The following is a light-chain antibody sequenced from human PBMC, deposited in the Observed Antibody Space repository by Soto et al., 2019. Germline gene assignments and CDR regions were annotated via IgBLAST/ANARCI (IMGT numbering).Light chain of an antibody. Sequence: QSALTQPRSVSGSPGQSVTISCTGTSSDGGGYNAVSWYQQHPGKAPKLMIYDVTKRPSGVPDRFSGSKSGNTASLTISGLQGEDEAEYYCCSYGDIDTYVFGGGTKLTVL. CDR1: SSDGGGYNA. V-gene: IGLV2-11*01. J-gene: IGLJ2*01. CDR2: DVT. CDR3: CSYGDIDTYV.